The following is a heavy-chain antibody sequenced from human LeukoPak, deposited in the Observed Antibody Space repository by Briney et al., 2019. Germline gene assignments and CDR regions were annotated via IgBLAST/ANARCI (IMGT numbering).Heavy chain of an antibody. CDR1: GFTVSSYA. V-gene: IGHV3-23*01. J-gene: IGHJ3*02. CDR2: INSGGANT. CDR3: ANFATSVKRRRDAFDI. D-gene: IGHD4-17*01. Sequence: GGSLRLSCAASGFTVSSYAMIWGPEAPGKGLESVSGINSGGANTYYADSAKGRFAISRDNSKNTLYLQTNSLRAEATAVYYCANFATSVKRRRDAFDIWGQGTMVTVSS.